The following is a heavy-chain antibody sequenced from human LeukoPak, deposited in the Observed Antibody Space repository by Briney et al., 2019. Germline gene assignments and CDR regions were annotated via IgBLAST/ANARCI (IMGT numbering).Heavy chain of an antibody. CDR2: VYYSGST. Sequence: SETLSLTCTVSGGSVSSTSYYWGWIRQPPGKGLEWIGTVYYSGSTYYNPSLKSRVTISVDTSKNQFSLNLNSVTAADTAVYYCARGGAARLHFQNWGQGTLVTVSS. V-gene: IGHV4-39*07. CDR1: GGSVSSTSYY. J-gene: IGHJ1*01. D-gene: IGHD6-6*01. CDR3: ARGGAARLHFQN.